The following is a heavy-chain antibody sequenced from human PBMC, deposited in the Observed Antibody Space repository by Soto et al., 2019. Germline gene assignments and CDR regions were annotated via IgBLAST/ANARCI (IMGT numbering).Heavy chain of an antibody. J-gene: IGHJ4*02. V-gene: IGHV4-39*01. CDR2: IYYNGNT. CDR3: ARQTGVFGHYFDY. Sequence: QLRLQEAGPGLVKPSETLSLTCTVSGGSISSSSYYWGWIRQPPGKGPEWIGAIYYNGNTYYNPSLKSRVTMSADTSKNQFSLKLSSATAADTAMYYCARQTGVFGHYFDYCGQGTLVTVSS. CDR1: GGSISSSSYY. D-gene: IGHD3-16*01.